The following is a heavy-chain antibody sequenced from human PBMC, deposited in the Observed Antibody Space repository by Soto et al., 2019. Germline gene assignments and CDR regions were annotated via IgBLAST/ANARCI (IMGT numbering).Heavy chain of an antibody. CDR3: ARVPTP. J-gene: IGHJ5*02. Sequence: TLSLPFALSGHSISSGDNSWSWIRQPPGKGLEWIGYIYHSGSTYYNPSLKSRVTISVDRSKNQFHLKLSSVTAADTAVYYCARVPTPWGQGTLVTVSS. V-gene: IGHV4-30-2*01. D-gene: IGHD2-2*01. CDR1: GHSISSGDNS. CDR2: IYHSGST.